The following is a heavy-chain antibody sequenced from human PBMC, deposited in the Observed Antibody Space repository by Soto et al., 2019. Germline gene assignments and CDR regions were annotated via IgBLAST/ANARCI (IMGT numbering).Heavy chain of an antibody. Sequence: PGESLKISCKGSGYSFTSYWISWVRQMPGKGLEWMGRIGPSDSYTNYSPSFQGHVTISADKSISTAYLQWSSLKASDTAMYYCARQIGPYYYDSSIDYWGQGNLVTVSS. V-gene: IGHV5-10-1*01. CDR2: IGPSDSYT. CDR3: ARQIGPYYYDSSIDY. D-gene: IGHD3-22*01. J-gene: IGHJ4*02. CDR1: GYSFTSYW.